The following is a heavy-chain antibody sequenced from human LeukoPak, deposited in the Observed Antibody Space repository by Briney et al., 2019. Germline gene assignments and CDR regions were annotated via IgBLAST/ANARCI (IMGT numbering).Heavy chain of an antibody. D-gene: IGHD1-26*01. CDR2: IKSKTDGGTT. J-gene: IGHJ6*03. V-gene: IGHV3-15*01. Sequence: GGSLRLSCAASGFTVNNAWMSWVRQAPGKGLEWVGRIKSKTDGGTTDYAALVKGRFTISRDNSKNTLYLQMNSLRAEDTAVYYCANSGATMSGTYYYYYMDVWGKGTTVTVSS. CDR3: ANSGATMSGTYYYYYMDV. CDR1: GFTVNNAW.